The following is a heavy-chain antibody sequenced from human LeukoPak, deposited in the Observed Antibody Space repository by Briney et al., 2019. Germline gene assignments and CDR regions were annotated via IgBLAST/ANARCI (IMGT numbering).Heavy chain of an antibody. CDR3: ARARIVVVVAATPRHYYYGMDV. Sequence: PSETLSLTCTVSGGSIIGHWWSWIRQPPGKGLEWIGEINHSGSTNYNPSLKSRVTISVDTSKNQFSLKLSSVTAADTAVYYCARARIVVVVAATPRHYYYGMDVWGQGTTVTVSS. CDR2: INHSGST. J-gene: IGHJ6*02. V-gene: IGHV4-34*01. D-gene: IGHD2-15*01. CDR1: GGSIIGHW.